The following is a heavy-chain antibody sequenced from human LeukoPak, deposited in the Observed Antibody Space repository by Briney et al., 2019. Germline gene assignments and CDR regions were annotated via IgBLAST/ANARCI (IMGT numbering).Heavy chain of an antibody. CDR2: INSDGSST. J-gene: IGHJ3*02. CDR1: GFTFSSYW. CDR3: ARDLYDFWSGPHGAFDI. V-gene: IGHV3-74*01. D-gene: IGHD3-3*01. Sequence: GGSLRLSCAASGFTFSSYWMHWVRHAPGKGLVWVSRINSDGSSTSYADSVKGRFTISRDNAKNTLYLQMNSLRAEDTAVYYCARDLYDFWSGPHGAFDIWGQGTMVTVSS.